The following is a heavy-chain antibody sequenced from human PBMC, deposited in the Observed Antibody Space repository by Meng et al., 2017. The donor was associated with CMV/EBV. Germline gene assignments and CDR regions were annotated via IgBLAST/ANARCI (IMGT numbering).Heavy chain of an antibody. J-gene: IGHJ5*02. Sequence: SETLSLTCTVSGGSISSSSYYWGWIRQPPGKGLEWIGSIYYSGSTYYNPSLMSRVTISVDTSKNQFSLKLSSVTAADTAVYYCARAHEANWFDPWGQGTLVTVSS. CDR2: IYYSGST. CDR1: GGSISSSSYY. V-gene: IGHV4-39*07. CDR3: ARAHEANWFDP.